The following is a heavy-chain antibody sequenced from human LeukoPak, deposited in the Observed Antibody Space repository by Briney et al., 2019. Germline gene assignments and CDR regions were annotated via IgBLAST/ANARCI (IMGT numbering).Heavy chain of an antibody. CDR3: ARERYGSGSLYYYYYGMDV. V-gene: IGHV3-33*01. Sequence: GGSLRLSCAASGFTFSSYGMHWVRQAPGKGLEWVAVIWYDGGNKYYAESVKGRFTISRDNSKNTLYLQMNSLRAEDTAVYYCARERYGSGSLYYYYYGMDVWGQGTTVTVSS. CDR2: IWYDGGNK. D-gene: IGHD3-10*01. CDR1: GFTFSSYG. J-gene: IGHJ6*02.